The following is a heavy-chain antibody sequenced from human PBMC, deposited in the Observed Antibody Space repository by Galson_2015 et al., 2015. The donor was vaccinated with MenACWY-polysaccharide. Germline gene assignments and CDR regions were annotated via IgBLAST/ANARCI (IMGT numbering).Heavy chain of an antibody. D-gene: IGHD2-21*01. J-gene: IGHJ4*02. CDR1: GYKFTSYD. V-gene: IGHV1-8*01. CDR2: MNPNSGNT. CDR3: ARIIARKYTFADS. Sequence: SCKASGYKFTSYDINWVRQATEQGLEWMGWMNPNSGNTGYAQKFQGRVTMTSNSAMTTAYMELSSLRSEDTAVYYCARIIARKYTFADSWGQGTLVTVSS.